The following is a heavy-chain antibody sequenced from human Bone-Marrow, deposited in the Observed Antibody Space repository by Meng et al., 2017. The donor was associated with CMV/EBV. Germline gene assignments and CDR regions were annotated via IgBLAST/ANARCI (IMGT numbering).Heavy chain of an antibody. Sequence: GESLKISCAASGFTFSDYYMSSIRQAPGKGLEWVSYISSSGSTIYYADSVKGRFTISRDNAKNSLYLQMNSLRAEDTAVYYCARDTKPDIVVVPAAIPFDYWGQGTLVTVSS. CDR3: ARDTKPDIVVVPAAIPFDY. CDR1: GFTFSDYY. V-gene: IGHV3-11*04. J-gene: IGHJ4*02. D-gene: IGHD2-2*01. CDR2: ISSSGSTI.